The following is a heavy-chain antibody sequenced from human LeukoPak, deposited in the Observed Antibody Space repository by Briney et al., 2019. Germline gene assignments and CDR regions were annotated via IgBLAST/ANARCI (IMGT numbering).Heavy chain of an antibody. J-gene: IGHJ4*02. V-gene: IGHV5-51*01. D-gene: IGHD2-15*01. CDR1: GYRFTSYW. Sequence: PGESLKISFKGSGYRFTSYWIGWVRQMPGKGLEWMGIIYPGNSDTRYSPSFQGQVTISADKSINTAYLQWRSLTASATAMYYCARRVAWREYFDYWGQGTLVTVSS. CDR2: IYPGNSDT. CDR3: ARRVAWREYFDY.